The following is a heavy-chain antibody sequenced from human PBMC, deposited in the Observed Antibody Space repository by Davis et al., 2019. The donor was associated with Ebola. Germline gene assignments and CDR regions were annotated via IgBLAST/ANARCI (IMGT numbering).Heavy chain of an antibody. D-gene: IGHD3-16*01. CDR3: ARDRGSPLRTRGHDY. V-gene: IGHV3-21*01. Sequence: GESLKISCAASGFTFSSYAMSWVRQAPGKGLEWVSSISSSSSYIYYADSVKGRFTISRDNAKNSLYLQMNSLRAEDTAVYYCARDRGSPLRTRGHDYWGQGTLVTVSS. CDR2: ISSSSSYI. J-gene: IGHJ4*02. CDR1: GFTFSSYA.